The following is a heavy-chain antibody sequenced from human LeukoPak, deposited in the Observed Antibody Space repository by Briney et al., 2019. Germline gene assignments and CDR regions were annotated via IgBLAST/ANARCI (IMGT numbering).Heavy chain of an antibody. Sequence: PSETLSLTCTVSDDSISSSYYYWVWIRQPPGKGLEWIGSIYYGGSTYSNPSLKSRVTISSDTSKNQFSLKLYSVTATDTAVYYCARRSHCMGGSCPPVWGQGTTVTVSS. CDR3: ARRSHCMGGSCPPV. D-gene: IGHD2-15*01. J-gene: IGHJ6*02. CDR1: DDSISSSYYY. CDR2: IYYGGST. V-gene: IGHV4-39*01.